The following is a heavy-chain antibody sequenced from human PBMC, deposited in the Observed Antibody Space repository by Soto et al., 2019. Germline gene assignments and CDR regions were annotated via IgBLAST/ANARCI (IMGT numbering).Heavy chain of an antibody. D-gene: IGHD3-9*01. CDR3: ARVTTGYLDY. CDR1: GGSVSSGSYY. CDR2: IYYTGST. J-gene: IGHJ4*02. Sequence: SETLSLTCTVSGGSVSSGSYYWSWIRQPPGKGLEWIGYIYYTGSTNYNPSLESRVSISVEAARNQFSLKLTSVTAADTAVYYCARVTTGYLDYWGQGTLVTVSS. V-gene: IGHV4-61*01.